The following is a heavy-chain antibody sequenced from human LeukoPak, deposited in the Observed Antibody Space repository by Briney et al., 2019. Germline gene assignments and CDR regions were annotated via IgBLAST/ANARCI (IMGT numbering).Heavy chain of an antibody. D-gene: IGHD3-22*01. CDR1: GGSISSYY. CDR3: ARAPDDSSGYYYVSGPTYFDY. CDR2: IYYSGST. J-gene: IGHJ4*02. V-gene: IGHV4-59*12. Sequence: SETLSLTCTVSGGSISSYYWSWIRQPPGKGLEWIGYIYYSGSTNYNPSLKSRVTISVDTSKNQFSLKLSSVTAADTAVYYCARAPDDSSGYYYVSGPTYFDYWGQGTLVTVSS.